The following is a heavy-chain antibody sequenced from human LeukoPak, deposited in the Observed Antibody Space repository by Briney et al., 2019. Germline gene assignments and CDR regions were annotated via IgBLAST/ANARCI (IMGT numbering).Heavy chain of an antibody. CDR1: GFSFTNYA. Sequence: GGSLRLSCAASGFSFTNYAMSWVRQAPGKGLEWVSTLSGNNGDTYYADSVKGRFTISRDNSKNTLYLQMNSLRAEDTAVYYCAKDGREWELFGTRYYYMDVWGKGTTVTVSS. CDR2: LSGNNGDT. CDR3: AKDGREWELFGTRYYYMDV. V-gene: IGHV3-23*01. J-gene: IGHJ6*03. D-gene: IGHD1-26*01.